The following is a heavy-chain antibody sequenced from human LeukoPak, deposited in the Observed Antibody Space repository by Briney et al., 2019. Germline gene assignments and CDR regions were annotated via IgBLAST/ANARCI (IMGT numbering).Heavy chain of an antibody. Sequence: PGGSLRLSCAAPGFTVSSNYMSWVRQAPGKGLEWVSVIYSGGSTYYADSVKGRFTISRDNSKNTLYLQMNSLRAEDTAVYYCASSSPERPNDYWGQGTLVTVSS. D-gene: IGHD1-1*01. J-gene: IGHJ4*02. CDR1: GFTVSSNY. CDR3: ASSSPERPNDY. V-gene: IGHV3-53*01. CDR2: IYSGGST.